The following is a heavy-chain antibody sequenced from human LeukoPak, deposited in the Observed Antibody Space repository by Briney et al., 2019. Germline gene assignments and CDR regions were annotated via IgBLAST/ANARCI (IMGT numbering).Heavy chain of an antibody. CDR2: ISPSGGST. V-gene: IGHV1-46*01. D-gene: IGHD5-24*01. Sequence: WASVKVSCKAFGYTFTSNYMHWVRQAPGQGPEWMGIISPSGGSTTYAQKFQGRVTLTRDMSTSTDYLELSSLRSEDTAVYYCARDNSVRDEAWWFNPWAREPWSPSPQ. J-gene: IGHJ5*02. CDR3: ARDNSVRDEAWWFNP. CDR1: GYTFTSNY.